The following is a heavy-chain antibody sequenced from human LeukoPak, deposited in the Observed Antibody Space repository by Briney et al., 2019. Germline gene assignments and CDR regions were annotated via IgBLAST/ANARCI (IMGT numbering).Heavy chain of an antibody. CDR2: IYYSGST. Sequence: SETLSLICSVSGGYVSTYYWIWFRQPPGKGLEWIGYIYYSGSTNYNPSLKSRVTISVDTSKNQVSLKLSSVTAADTAIYYCARDPKYSHYFDYWGQGSLVTVSS. V-gene: IGHV4-59*02. CDR3: ARDPKYSHYFDY. CDR1: GGYVSTYY. J-gene: IGHJ4*02. D-gene: IGHD2/OR15-2a*01.